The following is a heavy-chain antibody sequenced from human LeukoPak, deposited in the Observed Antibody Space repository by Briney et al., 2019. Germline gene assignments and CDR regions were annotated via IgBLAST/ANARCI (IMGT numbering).Heavy chain of an antibody. D-gene: IGHD2-15*01. CDR3: ATAGGPTYYYHYMDV. CDR2: IRSSSSTI. Sequence: GGSLRLSCAASGFTFSSYSMNWVRQAPGKGLEWVSYIRSSSSTIYYADSVKGRFTISRDNAKNSLYLQMNCLRAEDTAVYYCATAGGPTYYYHYMDVWGKGTTVTVSS. V-gene: IGHV3-48*01. CDR1: GFTFSSYS. J-gene: IGHJ6*03.